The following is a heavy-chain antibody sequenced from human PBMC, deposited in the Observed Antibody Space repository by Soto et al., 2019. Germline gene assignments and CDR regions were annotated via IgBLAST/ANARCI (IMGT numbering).Heavy chain of an antibody. CDR3: VREGRDGYNKPFDY. V-gene: IGHV1-18*01. J-gene: IGHJ4*02. D-gene: IGHD1-1*01. CDR1: GYTFTSYG. Sequence: QVQLVQSGTEVKEPGASVKVSCKASGYTFTSYGISWVRQAPGQGLEWMGWISADNGHTNYAQKLQGRVTMTTDTSTNTGYMELKSLRSDDTAVYYCVREGRDGYNKPFDYWGQGTLVTVSS. CDR2: ISADNGHT.